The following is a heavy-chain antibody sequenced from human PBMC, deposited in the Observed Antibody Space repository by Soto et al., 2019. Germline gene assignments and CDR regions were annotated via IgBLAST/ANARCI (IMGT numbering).Heavy chain of an antibody. CDR1: GYNFTTYD. J-gene: IGHJ4*01. CDR2: ISGNNGNT. CDR3: ARAGSGSGFDY. D-gene: IGHD3-10*01. V-gene: IGHV1-18*04. Sequence: AASVKISCNASGYNFTTYDICWVRQAPGQGLEWMGWISGNNGNTNYAQKLQGRVTMTRDTSTSTVYMELRSLRSDATAVYYCARAGSGSGFDYWGQETLVTASS.